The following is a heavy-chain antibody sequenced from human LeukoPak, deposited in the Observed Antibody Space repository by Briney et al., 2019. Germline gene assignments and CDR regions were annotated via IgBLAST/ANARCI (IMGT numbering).Heavy chain of an antibody. V-gene: IGHV3-23*01. CDR2: ISGSGGST. Sequence: GGSLRLSCAASGFTFSSYAMSWVRQAPGKGLEWVSAISGSGGSTYYADSVKGRFTISRDNSKNTLYLQMNSLRAEDTVVYYCAKSLTMIVVVDAFDIWGQGTMVTVSS. CDR1: GFTFSSYA. D-gene: IGHD3-22*01. CDR3: AKSLTMIVVVDAFDI. J-gene: IGHJ3*02.